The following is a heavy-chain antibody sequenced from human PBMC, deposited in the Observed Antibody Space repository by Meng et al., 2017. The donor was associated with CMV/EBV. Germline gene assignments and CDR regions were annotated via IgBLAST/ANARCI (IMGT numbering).Heavy chain of an antibody. CDR2: IKSKTDGGTT. J-gene: IGHJ4*02. V-gene: IGHV3-15*01. D-gene: IGHD3-10*01. CDR1: GFTFSSYG. CDR3: TTDRRLWFGELLLYDY. Sequence: GESLKISCAASGFTFSSYGMHWVRQAPGKGLEWVGRIKSKTDGGTTDYAAPVKGRFTISRDDSKNTLYLQMNSLKTEDTAVYYCTTDRRLWFGELLLYDYWGQGTLVTVSS.